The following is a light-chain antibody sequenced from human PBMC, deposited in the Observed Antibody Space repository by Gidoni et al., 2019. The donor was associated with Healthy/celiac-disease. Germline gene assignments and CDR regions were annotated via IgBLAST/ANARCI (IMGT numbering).Light chain of an antibody. CDR3: QQYNNWPPWT. J-gene: IGKJ1*01. Sequence: EIVMTQSPATLSVSPGERATLSGRASQSVSNKLAWYQQKPGQAPRLLIYDASTRATDIPARFSGSGSGTEFTLTISSLQSEDFAVYYCQQYNNWPPWTFGHGTKVEIK. CDR1: QSVSNK. CDR2: DAS. V-gene: IGKV3-15*01.